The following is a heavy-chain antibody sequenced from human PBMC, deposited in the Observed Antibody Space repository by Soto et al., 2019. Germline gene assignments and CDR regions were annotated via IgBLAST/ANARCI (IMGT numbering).Heavy chain of an antibody. J-gene: IGHJ4*02. D-gene: IGHD4-4*01. V-gene: IGHV4-59*01. Sequence: PSETLSLTCSVSGGSISSYYWSWIRQPPGKGLEWIGYIYYSGSTNYNPSLKSRVTISVDTSKNQFSLKLSSVTAEDTAVYYCATLLATTRAFDYRGQGTLVTVSS. CDR3: ATLLATTRAFDY. CDR1: GGSISSYY. CDR2: IYYSGST.